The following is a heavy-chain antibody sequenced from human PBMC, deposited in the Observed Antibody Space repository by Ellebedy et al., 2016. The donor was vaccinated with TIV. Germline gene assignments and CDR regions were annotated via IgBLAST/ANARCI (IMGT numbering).Heavy chain of an antibody. D-gene: IGHD3-22*01. V-gene: IGHV3-23*01. CDR2: ISGGGST. CDR3: ARRTLIVAPMDV. CDR1: GFTLNNYD. J-gene: IGHJ6*02. Sequence: GESLKISCAASGFTLNNYDMTWVRQAPGKGLEWVSVISGGGSTYYADSVKGRFTISRDNSKNMLYLQMNSLRAEDTAVYYCARRTLIVAPMDVWGQGTTVTVSS.